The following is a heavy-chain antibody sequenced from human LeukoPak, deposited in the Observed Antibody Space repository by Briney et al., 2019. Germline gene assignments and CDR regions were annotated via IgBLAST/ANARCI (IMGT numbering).Heavy chain of an antibody. CDR2: IYHSGST. D-gene: IGHD3-10*01. CDR3: ARADYYGNWFDP. Sequence: SETLSLTCAVSGGSISSGGYSWSWIRQPPGKGLEWIGYIYHSGSTYYNPSLKSRVTISVDRSKNQFSLKLSSVTAADTAVYYCARADYYGNWFDPWGQGTLVTVSS. V-gene: IGHV4-30-2*01. J-gene: IGHJ5*02. CDR1: GGSISSGGYS.